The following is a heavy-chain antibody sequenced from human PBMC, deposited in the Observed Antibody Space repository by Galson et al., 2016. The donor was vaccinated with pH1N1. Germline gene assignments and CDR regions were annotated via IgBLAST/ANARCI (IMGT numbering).Heavy chain of an antibody. Sequence: QVRLQESGPGLAKPSETLSLTCTVSGGSINSDSYYWSWIRQPAGKGLEWIGRIYTSGGTTYNPSTKSRVTITVDTSKNHFSLKLSSVTAADTAVYYCARDAAHTGTYYVAFDTWGQGTIVTVSS. CDR2: IYTSGGT. D-gene: IGHD1-26*01. J-gene: IGHJ3*02. V-gene: IGHV4-61*02. CDR3: ARDAAHTGTYYVAFDT. CDR1: GGSINSDSYY.